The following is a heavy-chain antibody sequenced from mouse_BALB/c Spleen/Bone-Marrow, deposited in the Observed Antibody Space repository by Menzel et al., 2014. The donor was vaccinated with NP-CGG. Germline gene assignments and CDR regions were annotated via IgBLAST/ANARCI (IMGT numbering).Heavy chain of an antibody. D-gene: IGHD1-1*01. Sequence: DVQLVDSGGGLVKPGGSLKLSCAASGFPFSSYDMSWVRQTPEKRLEWVAYISSGGGSTYYPDTVKGRFTISRDNAKNTLYLQMSSLKSEDTAMYYCAREVLRDYFDYWGQGTTLTVSS. J-gene: IGHJ2*01. V-gene: IGHV5-12-1*01. CDR2: ISSGGGST. CDR3: AREVLRDYFDY. CDR1: GFPFSSYD.